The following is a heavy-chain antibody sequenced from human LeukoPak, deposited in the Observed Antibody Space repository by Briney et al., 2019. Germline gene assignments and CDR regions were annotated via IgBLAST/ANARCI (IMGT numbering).Heavy chain of an antibody. CDR1: GGSFSGYY. Sequence: PSETLSLTCTVYGGSFSGYYWSWIRQPPGKGLEWIGDINHSGSTNYNPSLKTRVTISVDTSKNQFSLKLSAVTSADTAVYYCARGGRIAAAGTGYFDYWGQGTLVTVSS. CDR3: ARGGRIAAAGTGYFDY. V-gene: IGHV4-34*01. D-gene: IGHD6-13*01. J-gene: IGHJ4*02. CDR2: INHSGST.